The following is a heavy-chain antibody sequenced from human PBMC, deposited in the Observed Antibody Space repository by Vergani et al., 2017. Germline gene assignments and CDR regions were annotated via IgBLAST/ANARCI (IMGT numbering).Heavy chain of an antibody. CDR1: GFTFNKYW. CDR2: INDNGKTK. D-gene: IGHD4/OR15-4a*01. V-gene: IGHV3-7*03. J-gene: IGHJ4*02. Sequence: EVQLVESGGGLVQPGGSLRLSCAASGFTFNKYWMTWVRQAPGKRLETVANINDNGKTKKYVESVKGRFTISRDNAKRSLYWQMNILRAEDTGIYYCARDPGYGAYDYWGQGPRVTVPS. CDR3: ARDPGYGAYDY.